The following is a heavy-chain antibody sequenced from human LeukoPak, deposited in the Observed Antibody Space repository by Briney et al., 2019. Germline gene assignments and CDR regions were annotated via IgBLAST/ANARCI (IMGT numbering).Heavy chain of an antibody. J-gene: IGHJ3*02. CDR1: GYTFTGYY. V-gene: IGHV1-2*02. CDR3: AREWTRGAGSYYWPDAFGI. CDR2: INPNSGGT. D-gene: IGHD1-26*01. Sequence: ASVKVSCKASGYTFTGYYMHWVRQAPGQGLEWMGWINPNSGGTNYAQEFQGRVTMTRDTSISTAYMELSRLRSDDTAVYYCAREWTRGAGSYYWPDAFGIWGQGTMVTVSS.